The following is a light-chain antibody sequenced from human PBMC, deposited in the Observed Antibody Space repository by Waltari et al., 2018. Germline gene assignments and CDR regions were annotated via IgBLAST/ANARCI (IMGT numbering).Light chain of an antibody. Sequence: DIQMTQSPSTLSASVGDRVSITCRASRSIGIWLAWYQQKPGKAPKLLIYKASNLESGVQSRFSGSGSGTELALTISSLQPEDFATYFCQQYSSYPFTFGPGTKVDVK. CDR2: KAS. CDR1: RSIGIW. J-gene: IGKJ3*01. CDR3: QQYSSYPFT. V-gene: IGKV1-5*03.